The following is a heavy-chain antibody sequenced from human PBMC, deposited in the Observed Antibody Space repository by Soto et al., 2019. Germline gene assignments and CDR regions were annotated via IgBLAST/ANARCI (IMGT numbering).Heavy chain of an antibody. J-gene: IGHJ4*02. D-gene: IGHD3-16*01. CDR1: GFTFSPYW. V-gene: IGHV3-7*03. CDR3: AGWGGDDNNY. Sequence: EVQLLGSGGGLVQPGGSLRLSCVGSGFTFSPYWMNWVRQAPGMGLEWVANINPDGAVGMYVDSVKGRFTTSRDNAKNSLYFQMNSLRVDDTAVYFCAGWGGDDNNYWGQGIQVTVSS. CDR2: INPDGAVG.